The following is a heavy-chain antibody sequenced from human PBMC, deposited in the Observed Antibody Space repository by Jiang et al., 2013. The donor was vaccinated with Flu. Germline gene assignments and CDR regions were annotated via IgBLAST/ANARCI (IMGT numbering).Heavy chain of an antibody. J-gene: IGHJ4*02. CDR2: IRNKANSYAT. V-gene: IGHV3-73*01. Sequence: GLVQPGGSLKLSCAASGFTFSGSFMHWARQASGKGLEWVGRIRNKANSYATAYAASVKGRFTISRDDSKNTAYLQMNSLKTEDTAVYYCTSALNYWGQGTLVTVSS. CDR1: GFTFSGSF. CDR3: TSALNY.